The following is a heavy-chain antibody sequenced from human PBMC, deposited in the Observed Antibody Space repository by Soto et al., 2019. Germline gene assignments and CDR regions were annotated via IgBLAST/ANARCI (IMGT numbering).Heavy chain of an antibody. CDR3: AREIERLLGY. CDR2: ISYDGSNK. V-gene: IGHV3-30-3*01. D-gene: IGHD3-3*01. Sequence: VGSLRLSCAASGFTFSSYSMHWVRQAPGKGLEWVAVISYDGSNKYYVDSVKGRFSISRDNSKNTLYLQMNSLRAEDTAVYYCAREIERLLGYWGQGTLVTAPQ. J-gene: IGHJ4*02. CDR1: GFTFSSYS.